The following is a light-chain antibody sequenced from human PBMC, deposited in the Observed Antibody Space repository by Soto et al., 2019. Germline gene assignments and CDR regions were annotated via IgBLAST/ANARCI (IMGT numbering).Light chain of an antibody. CDR2: NNN. J-gene: IGLJ3*02. Sequence: QSVLTQPPSASGTPGQRVTISCSGSSSNIGSNTVNWYQQFPGTAPKLLIYNNNQRPSGVPDRFSGSKSGTSASLAISGLQSEAGVDYYCAAWDDSLNVVFGGGTQLTVL. CDR1: SSNIGSNT. V-gene: IGLV1-44*01. CDR3: AAWDDSLNVV.